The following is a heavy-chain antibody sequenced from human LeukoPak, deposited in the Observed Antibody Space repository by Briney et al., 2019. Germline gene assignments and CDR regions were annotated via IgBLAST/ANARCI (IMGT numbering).Heavy chain of an antibody. J-gene: IGHJ5*02. V-gene: IGHV4-34*01. CDR3: ARGSLHNWFDP. Sequence: SETLSLTCAVYGGSFSGYYWSWIRQPPGKGLEWIGEINHSGSTNYNPSLKSRVTISVDTSKNQSSLKLSSVTAADTAVYYCARGSLHNWFDPWGQGTLVTVSS. CDR2: INHSGST. CDR1: GGSFSGYY.